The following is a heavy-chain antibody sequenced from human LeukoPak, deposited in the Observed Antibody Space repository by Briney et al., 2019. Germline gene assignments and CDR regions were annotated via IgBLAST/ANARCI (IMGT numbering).Heavy chain of an antibody. CDR3: ARATPAYYDFWSGYFDAFDI. CDR1: GGSISGSSYY. V-gene: IGHV4-39*01. Sequence: SETLSLTCTVSGGSISGSSYYWGWIRQPPGKGLEWIGSIYDSGITYYNPSLKGRAIISVDTSKNQFSLKLSSVTAADTAVYYCARATPAYYDFWSGYFDAFDIWGQGTMVTVSS. CDR2: IYDSGIT. J-gene: IGHJ3*02. D-gene: IGHD3-3*01.